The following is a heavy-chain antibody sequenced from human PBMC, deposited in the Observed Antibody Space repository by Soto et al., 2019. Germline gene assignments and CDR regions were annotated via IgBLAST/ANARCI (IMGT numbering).Heavy chain of an antibody. CDR3: ARGMITIFGVVTHNDNWFDP. Sequence: SETLSLTCTVSGGSISSGGYYWSWIRQHPGKGLEWIGYIYYSGSTYYNPSLKSRVTISVDTSKNQFSLKLSSVTAADTAVYYCARGMITIFGVVTHNDNWFDPWGQGTLVTV. V-gene: IGHV4-31*03. CDR1: GGSISSGGYY. J-gene: IGHJ5*02. CDR2: IYYSGST. D-gene: IGHD3-3*01.